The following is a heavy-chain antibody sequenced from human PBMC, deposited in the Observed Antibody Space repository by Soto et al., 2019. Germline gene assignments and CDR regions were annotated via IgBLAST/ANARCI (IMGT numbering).Heavy chain of an antibody. Sequence: EVQLLESGGGLVQPGGSLRLSCAASGFTFSSYAMSWVRQAPGKGLEWVSAISGSGGSTYYADSVKARFTISRDNSKNTLYLHMNSLRDEDTAVYYCAKYPWLVYYFDCWGQGTLVTVSS. CDR2: ISGSGGST. CDR3: AKYPWLVYYFDC. V-gene: IGHV3-23*01. D-gene: IGHD6-19*01. CDR1: GFTFSSYA. J-gene: IGHJ4*02.